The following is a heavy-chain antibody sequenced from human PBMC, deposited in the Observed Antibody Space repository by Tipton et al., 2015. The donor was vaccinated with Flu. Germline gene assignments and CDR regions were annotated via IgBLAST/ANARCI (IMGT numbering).Heavy chain of an antibody. CDR3: ARGGYSYGYGQNYYYYGMDV. Sequence: TLSLTCTVSGGSISSGSYYWSWIRQPAGKGLEWIGRIYTSGSTNYNPSLKSRVTISVDTSKNQFSLKLSAVTAADTAVYYCARGGYSYGYGQNYYYYGMDVWGQGTTVTVSS. D-gene: IGHD5-18*01. J-gene: IGHJ6*02. V-gene: IGHV4-61*02. CDR1: GGSISSGSYY. CDR2: IYTSGST.